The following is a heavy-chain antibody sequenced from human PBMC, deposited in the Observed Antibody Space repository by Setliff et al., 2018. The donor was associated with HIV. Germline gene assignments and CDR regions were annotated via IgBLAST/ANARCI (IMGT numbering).Heavy chain of an antibody. Sequence: ASVKVSCKASGYTFTSYGISWVRQAPGQGLEWMGWISAYNGNTDYARNLQGRLTMTRDTSTSTFYMELSSLRSEDTAVYYCASGSGYCKNGVCYIGVHRTPDKYYFDSWGQGALVTVSS. J-gene: IGHJ4*02. D-gene: IGHD2-8*01. CDR1: GYTFTSYG. V-gene: IGHV1-18*01. CDR3: ASGSGYCKNGVCYIGVHRTPDKYYFDS. CDR2: ISAYNGNT.